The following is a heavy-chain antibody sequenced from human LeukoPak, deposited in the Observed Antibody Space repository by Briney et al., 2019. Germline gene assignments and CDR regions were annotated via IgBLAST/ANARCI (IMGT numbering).Heavy chain of an antibody. CDR1: GYTFTNYV. CDR3: ARLLSDGYSPFDS. CDR2: IIAYNGNT. Sequence: GASVKVSCKASGYTFTNYVISWVRQTPGQGLEWMGWIIAYNGNTNYAQRLQDRVTMTTDTSTSTAYMELRSLRSDDTAVYYCARLLSDGYSPFDSWGQGTLVTVSS. D-gene: IGHD5-24*01. J-gene: IGHJ4*02. V-gene: IGHV1-18*01.